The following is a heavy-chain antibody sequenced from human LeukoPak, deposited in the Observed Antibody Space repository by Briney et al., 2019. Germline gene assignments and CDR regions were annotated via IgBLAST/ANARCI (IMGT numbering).Heavy chain of an antibody. CDR3: ARDGSSSGWPAAFDI. Sequence: GGSPRLSCAASGFTFSNYGMDWVRQAPGKGLEWVSSISTSSSYIFYADSVKGRFTISRDNAKNSLYLQMNSLRAEDTAVYYCARDGSSSGWPAAFDIWGQGTMVTVSS. CDR2: ISTSSSYI. D-gene: IGHD6-19*01. CDR1: GFTFSNYG. V-gene: IGHV3-21*01. J-gene: IGHJ3*02.